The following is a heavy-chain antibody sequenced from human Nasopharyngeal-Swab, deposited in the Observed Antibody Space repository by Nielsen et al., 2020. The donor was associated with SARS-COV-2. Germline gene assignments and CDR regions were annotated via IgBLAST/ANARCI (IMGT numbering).Heavy chain of an antibody. J-gene: IGHJ4*02. V-gene: IGHV3-23*03. CDR2: IYGGGFVT. Sequence: WIRQPPGKGLEWVALIYGGGFVTHYVDSVKGRFTVSRGDSRGTLSPQMNSLRVDDTAVYYCASARGSFDYWGQGAVVIVSS. CDR3: ASARGSFDY.